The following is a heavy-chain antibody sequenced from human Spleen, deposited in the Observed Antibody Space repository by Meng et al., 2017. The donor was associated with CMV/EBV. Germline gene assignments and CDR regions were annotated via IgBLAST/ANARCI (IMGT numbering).Heavy chain of an antibody. J-gene: IGHJ6*02. Sequence: SETLSLTCTVSGGSISSYYWSWIRQPPGKGLEWIGYINYSGSTKHNPSLKSRVTISVDTSKNQFSLQLTSVTAADTAVYYCARGAHDYSNYHYYYYGMDVWGQGTTVTVSS. D-gene: IGHD4-11*01. CDR1: GGSISSYY. CDR3: ARGAHDYSNYHYYYYGMDV. V-gene: IGHV4-59*01. CDR2: INYSGST.